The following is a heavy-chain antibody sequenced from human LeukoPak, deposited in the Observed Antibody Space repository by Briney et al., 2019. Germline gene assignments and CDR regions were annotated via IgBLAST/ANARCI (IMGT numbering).Heavy chain of an antibody. CDR3: VWWDAAVVISSSFFDY. Sequence: ASVKASCKASGYPFTGYYMNWVRQSAGQRLEWMGWINPNSGGTNYAQKFQGRVTMTRDTSISTAYMELSRLRSDDTAVYYCVWWDAAVVISSSFFDYWGQGTLVTVSS. CDR1: GYPFTGYY. CDR2: INPNSGGT. J-gene: IGHJ4*02. V-gene: IGHV1-2*02. D-gene: IGHD3-22*01.